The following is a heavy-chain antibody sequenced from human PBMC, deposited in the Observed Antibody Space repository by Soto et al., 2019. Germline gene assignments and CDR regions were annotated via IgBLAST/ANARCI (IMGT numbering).Heavy chain of an antibody. V-gene: IGHV3-11*01. CDR2: ISSGGFIT. Sequence: GGSLRLSCAASGFTFSDYYMSWIRQAPGKGLEWVSYISSGGFITYYADSVKGRFTTSWDKAKDSLYLQMNTLSANDTAVYYCATGVVPATKWGYYSYGLDVWGQGTTVTVSS. CDR1: GFTFSDYY. CDR3: ATGVVPATKWGYYSYGLDV. J-gene: IGHJ6*02. D-gene: IGHD2-2*01.